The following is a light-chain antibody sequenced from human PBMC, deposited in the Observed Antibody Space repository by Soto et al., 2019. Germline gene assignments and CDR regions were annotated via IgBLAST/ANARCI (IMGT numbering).Light chain of an antibody. J-gene: IGLJ1*01. CDR3: CSYAGSYKKV. CDR2: DVS. Sequence: QSVLSQPRSVSVSPGQSVTISCTGTSRDGGGYNYVSWYQQHPGKAPKLMIYDVSKRPSGVPDRFSGSKSGNTASLTISGLQAEDEADYYCCSYAGSYKKVFGTGTKVTVL. V-gene: IGLV2-11*01. CDR1: SRDGGGYNY.